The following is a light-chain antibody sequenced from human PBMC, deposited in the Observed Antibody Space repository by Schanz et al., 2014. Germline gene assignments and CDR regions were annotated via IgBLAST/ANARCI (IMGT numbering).Light chain of an antibody. CDR1: QSLSSY. Sequence: EIVLTQSPGTLSLSPGERATLSCRASQSLSSYLAWYQQKPGQAPRLLIYNASKRATGIPDRFSGSGSGTDFSLTISRLEPEDFAVYYCQQYSKSPLTFGGGTKVEI. CDR3: QQYSKSPLT. V-gene: IGKV3-20*01. J-gene: IGKJ4*01. CDR2: NAS.